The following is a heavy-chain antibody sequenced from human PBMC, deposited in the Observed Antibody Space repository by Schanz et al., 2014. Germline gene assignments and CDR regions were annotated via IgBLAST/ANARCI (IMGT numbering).Heavy chain of an antibody. D-gene: IGHD1-1*01. J-gene: IGHJ4*02. Sequence: EVQLVESGGGLEQPGGSLRLSGEASGFTLSNSDRHGVRQGTGKGLEWVSTIGYLGDTYYPDSVKGRFTVSRDSGQNSLYLQMNSLRAGDTAVYYCARGTDWNLHYWGQGALVTVSS. CDR1: GFTLSNSD. V-gene: IGHV3-13*01. CDR3: ARGTDWNLHY. CDR2: IGYLGDT.